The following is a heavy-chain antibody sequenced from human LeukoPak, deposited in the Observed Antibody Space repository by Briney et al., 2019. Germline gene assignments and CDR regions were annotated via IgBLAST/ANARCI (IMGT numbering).Heavy chain of an antibody. CDR3: ARDYYDSRGYYSAGFDY. D-gene: IGHD3-22*01. Sequence: GGSLRLSCAASGFTFSNYWMHWVRQAPGKGLVWVSRISSDGTITSYAGSVKGRFTLSRDNAKNTLYLQMNSLRAEDTAVYYCARDYYDSRGYYSAGFDYWGQGTLVTVSS. CDR2: ISSDGTIT. CDR1: GFTFSNYW. J-gene: IGHJ4*02. V-gene: IGHV3-74*01.